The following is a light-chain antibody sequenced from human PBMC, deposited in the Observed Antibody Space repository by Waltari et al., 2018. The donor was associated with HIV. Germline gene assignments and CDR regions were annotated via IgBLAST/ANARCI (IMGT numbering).Light chain of an antibody. CDR1: SSNIGNNA. CDR3: AAWDDSLNGPV. Sequence: QSVLTQPPSVSEAPRQRVTISCSVSSSNIGNNAVNWYQQLPGKAPKLLIYYDELLPSGVSDRFSGSKSGTSASLAISGLQSEDEADYYCAAWDDSLNGPVFGGGTKLTVL. V-gene: IGLV1-36*01. CDR2: YDE. J-gene: IGLJ3*02.